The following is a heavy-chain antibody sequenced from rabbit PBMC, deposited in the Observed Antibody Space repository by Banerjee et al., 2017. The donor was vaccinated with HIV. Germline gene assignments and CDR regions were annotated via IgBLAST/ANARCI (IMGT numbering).Heavy chain of an antibody. CDR3: ARGYAGYAGYGYAMDYFNL. J-gene: IGHJ4*01. V-gene: IGHV1S40*01. Sequence: QSLEESGGDLVKPGASLTLTCTASGFSFSSDYYMCRVRQAPGKGLEWIACIDGGNSDSTYYASWAKGRFTVSKTSSTTVTLQMTSLTAADTATYFCARGYAGYAGYGYAMDYFNLWAQGPWSPS. CDR1: GFSFSSDYY. D-gene: IGHD6-1*01. CDR2: IDGGNSDST.